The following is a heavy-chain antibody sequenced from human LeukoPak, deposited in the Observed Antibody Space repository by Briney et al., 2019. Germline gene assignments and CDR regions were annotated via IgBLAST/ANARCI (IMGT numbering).Heavy chain of an antibody. J-gene: IGHJ6*02. CDR2: ISAYNGNT. V-gene: IGHV1-18*01. CDR1: GYTFTSYG. CDR3: ARDPGITMIVVVNGMDV. D-gene: IGHD3-22*01. Sequence: ASVKVSCKSSGYTFTSYGIRWVRPAPGQGLAWMGWISAYNGNTNYAQKLQGRVTMTTDTSTSTAYMELRSLRSDDTAVYYCARDPGITMIVVVNGMDVWGQGTTVTVSS.